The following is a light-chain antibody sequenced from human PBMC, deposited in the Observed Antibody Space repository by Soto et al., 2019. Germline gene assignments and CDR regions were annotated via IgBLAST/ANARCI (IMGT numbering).Light chain of an antibody. V-gene: IGKV3-20*01. J-gene: IGKJ5*01. Sequence: EIVLTQSPGTLSLSPGERATLSCRAIQSVSNNYLAWYQQKPGQAPRLLIYGASSRATGIPDRFSGSGSGTDFTLTISRLEPEDFAVYYCQQYGSSSITFGQGTRLEIK. CDR2: GAS. CDR1: QSVSNNY. CDR3: QQYGSSSIT.